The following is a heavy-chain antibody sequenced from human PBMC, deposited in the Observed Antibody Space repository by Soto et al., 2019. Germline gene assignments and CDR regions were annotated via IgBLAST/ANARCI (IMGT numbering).Heavy chain of an antibody. D-gene: IGHD4-17*01. CDR3: AGGRTATTILAY. CDR2: IIPIYGTA. CDR1: GATFSAYA. J-gene: IGHJ4*02. V-gene: IGHV1-69*01. Sequence: QVQLVQSGAEVKKPGSSVKVSCKASGATFSAYAISWVGQAPGQGLEWMGGIIPIYGTAKKSQKFQGRVRITADEYTGTAYMELSSLTSDDTAVYYCAGGRTATTILAYWGLGTLVTVSS.